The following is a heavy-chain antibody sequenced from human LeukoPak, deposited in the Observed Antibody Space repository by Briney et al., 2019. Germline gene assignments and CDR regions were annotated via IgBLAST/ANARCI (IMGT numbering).Heavy chain of an antibody. CDR1: GGTFSSYA. CDR2: IIPIFGTA. J-gene: IGHJ4*02. V-gene: IGHV1-69*06. D-gene: IGHD4-17*01. Sequence: ASVKVPCKASGGTFSSYAISWVRQAPGQGLEWMGGIIPIFGTANYAQKFQRRVTITADKSTSTAYMELSSLRSEDTAVYYCARNGDYKPFDYWGQGTLVTVSS. CDR3: ARNGDYKPFDY.